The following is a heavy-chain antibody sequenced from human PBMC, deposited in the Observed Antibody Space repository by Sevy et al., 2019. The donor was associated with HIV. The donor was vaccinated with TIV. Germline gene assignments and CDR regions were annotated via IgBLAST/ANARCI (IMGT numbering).Heavy chain of an antibody. CDR2: IYGSSGGT. Sequence: GGSLRLSCKPSGFTFISYAMSWVRQAPGKGLEWVSTIYGSSGGTYYADSVKGRYTISIDNSKNTLYLQMNSLRTEDTAVYYCAGGRYDSSGSFDAFDIWGQGTMVTVSS. D-gene: IGHD3-22*01. CDR1: GFTFISYA. J-gene: IGHJ3*02. V-gene: IGHV3-23*01. CDR3: AGGRYDSSGSFDAFDI.